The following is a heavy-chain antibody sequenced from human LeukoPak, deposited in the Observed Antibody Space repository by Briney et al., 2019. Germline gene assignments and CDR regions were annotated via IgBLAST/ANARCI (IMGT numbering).Heavy chain of an antibody. Sequence: PSETLSLTCTVSGGSISSYYWSWIRQPPGKGLEWIGYIYYSGSTNYNPSLKSRVTISVDTSKNQFSLKLSSVTAADTAVYYCARDTSVPSSGWYVDGMDVWGQGTTVTVSS. CDR3: ARDTSVPSSGWYVDGMDV. J-gene: IGHJ6*02. CDR2: IYYSGST. D-gene: IGHD6-19*01. V-gene: IGHV4-59*01. CDR1: GGSISSYY.